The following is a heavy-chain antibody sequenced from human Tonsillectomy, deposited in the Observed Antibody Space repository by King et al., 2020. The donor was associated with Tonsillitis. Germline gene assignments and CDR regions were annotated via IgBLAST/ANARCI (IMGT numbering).Heavy chain of an antibody. Sequence: HVQLVESGGGVVQPGRSLRLSCAASGFTFSRYGMHWVRQAPGKGLEWVAVISYDGNNKKNYADSVKGRFTISRDNSKNTLYLQMNSLRAEDTAVYYCAKNSPAPDSGWIFDYWGQGTLVTVSS. J-gene: IGHJ4*02. V-gene: IGHV3-30*18. D-gene: IGHD6-19*01. CDR2: ISYDGNNKK. CDR3: AKNSPAPDSGWIFDY. CDR1: GFTFSRYG.